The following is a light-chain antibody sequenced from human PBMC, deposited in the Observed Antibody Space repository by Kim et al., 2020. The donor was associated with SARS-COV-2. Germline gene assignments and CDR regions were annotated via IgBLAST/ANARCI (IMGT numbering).Light chain of an antibody. J-gene: IGLJ2*01. Sequence: GSSVTPTLTLSSGDSNYAIVWHQQQPEKGPRYLLKLNSEGSHSRGDGIPDRFSGSSSGAERYLTISSLQSEDEADYYCQTWDTGVVFGGGTQLTVL. CDR1: SGDSNYA. CDR2: LNSEGSH. V-gene: IGLV4-69*01. CDR3: QTWDTGVV.